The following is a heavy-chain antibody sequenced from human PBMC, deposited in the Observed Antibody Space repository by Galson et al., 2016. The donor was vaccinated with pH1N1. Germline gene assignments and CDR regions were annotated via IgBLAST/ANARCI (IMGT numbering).Heavy chain of an antibody. CDR2: ISGSGGTT. CDR1: GFTFSSYA. V-gene: IGHV3-23*01. CDR3: AKFTDVCTVTRCFPYGMHA. Sequence: SLRLSCAASGFTFSSYAMYWVRQAPGKGLEWVSAISGSGGTTNDADSVKGRFTITRDHSKNTLYLQMHSLRDEDTATYYCAKFTDVCTVTRCFPYGMHAWGQGTTVTVSS. J-gene: IGHJ6*02. D-gene: IGHD2-2*01.